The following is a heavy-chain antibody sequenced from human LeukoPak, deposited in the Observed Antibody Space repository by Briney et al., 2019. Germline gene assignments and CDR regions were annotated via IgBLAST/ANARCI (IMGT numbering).Heavy chain of an antibody. CDR3: ARDLLLPGAVAGY. CDR1: GYTFTSYG. CDR2: ISGYNGNT. D-gene: IGHD6-19*01. J-gene: IGHJ4*02. V-gene: IGHV1-18*01. Sequence: GASVKVSCKASGYTFTSYGISWVRQAPGQGLEWMGWISGYNGNTDYVQKLQGRVTMTRDTSTSTAYMELRSLRPDDTAVYYCARDLLLPGAVAGYWGQGTLVTVSS.